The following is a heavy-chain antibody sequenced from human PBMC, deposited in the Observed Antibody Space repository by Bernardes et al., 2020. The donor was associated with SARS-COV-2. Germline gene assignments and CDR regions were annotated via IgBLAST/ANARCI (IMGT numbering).Heavy chain of an antibody. J-gene: IGHJ4*02. CDR2: ISYDGSNK. Sequence: GGSLRLSCAASGFTFSSYGMHWVRQAPGKGLEWVAVISYDGSNKYYADSVKGRFTISRDNSKNTLYLQMNSLRAEDTAVYYCATQRYCSSTSCYTPFDYWGQGTLVTVSS. V-gene: IGHV3-30*03. CDR3: ATQRYCSSTSCYTPFDY. D-gene: IGHD2-2*02. CDR1: GFTFSSYG.